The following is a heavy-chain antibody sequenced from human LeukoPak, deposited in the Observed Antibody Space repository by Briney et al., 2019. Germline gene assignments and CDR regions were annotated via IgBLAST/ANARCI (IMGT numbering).Heavy chain of an antibody. CDR1: GGSISSSSYY. V-gene: IGHV4-39*01. CDR2: IHYSGST. CDR3: AGQYCSGTSCYLDY. D-gene: IGHD2-2*01. J-gene: IGHJ4*02. Sequence: SETLSLTCTVSGGSISSSSYYWAWLRQPPGKGLEWIGSIHYSGSTYYNPSLKSRVSIFVDTSKSQFSLKLSSVTAADTALYYCAGQYCSGTSCYLDYWGRGTLVTVSS.